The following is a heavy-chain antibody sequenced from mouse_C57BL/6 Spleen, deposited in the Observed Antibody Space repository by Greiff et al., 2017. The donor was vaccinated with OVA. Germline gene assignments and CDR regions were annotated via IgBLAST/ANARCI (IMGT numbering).Heavy chain of an antibody. V-gene: IGHV14-3*01. CDR3: ARDDGYSFNAMDY. D-gene: IGHD2-3*01. Sequence: DVKLQESVAELVRPGASVKLSCTASGFNIKNTYMHWVKQRPEQGLEWIGRIDPANGNTKYAPKFQGKATITADTSSNTAYLQLSSLTSEDTAIYYCARDDGYSFNAMDYWGQGTSVTVTS. CDR2: IDPANGNT. CDR1: GFNIKNTY. J-gene: IGHJ4*01.